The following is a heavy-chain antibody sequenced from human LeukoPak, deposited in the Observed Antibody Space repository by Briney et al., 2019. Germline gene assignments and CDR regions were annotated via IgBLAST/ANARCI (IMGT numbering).Heavy chain of an antibody. J-gene: IGHJ4*02. CDR2: IYYSGST. CDR1: GGSISSSSYY. Sequence: SETLSLTCTVSGGSISSSSYYWGWIRQPPGKGLEWIGSIYYSGSTYYNSSLRSRVTISVDTSKNKFSLKRTSVTAADTAVYYCAGHIANYFDYWGQGTLVTVSS. CDR3: AGHIANYFDY. V-gene: IGHV4-39*01.